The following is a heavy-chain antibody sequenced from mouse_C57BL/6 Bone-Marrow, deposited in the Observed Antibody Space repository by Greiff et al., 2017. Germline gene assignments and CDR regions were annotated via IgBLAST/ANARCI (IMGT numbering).Heavy chain of an antibody. V-gene: IGHV1-59*01. Sequence: VQLLQPGAELVRPGTSVKLSCKASGYTFTSYWMHWVKQRPGQGLEWIGVIDPSDSYTKYNQKFKGKATLTVDTSSSTAYMQLSSLTSEDSAVYYCARRPEFDYWGQGTTLTVAA. J-gene: IGHJ2*01. CDR3: ARRPEFDY. CDR2: IDPSDSYT. CDR1: GYTFTSYW.